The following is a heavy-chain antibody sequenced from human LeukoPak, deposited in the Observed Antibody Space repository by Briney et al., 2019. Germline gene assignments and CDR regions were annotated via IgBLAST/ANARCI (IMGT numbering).Heavy chain of an antibody. J-gene: IGHJ6*02. V-gene: IGHV1-2*02. Sequence: ASVKVSCKASGYTFTDYYIPWVRRAPGQGLEWMGWINPNSGGTESAQKFQGRVTMTRDTSISTAYMELSRLRSDDTAVYYCTRDHCTSINCYEYNYYGTDFWGRGTTVTVSS. CDR1: GYTFTDYY. CDR3: TRDHCTSINCYEYNYYGTDF. CDR2: INPNSGGT. D-gene: IGHD2-2*01.